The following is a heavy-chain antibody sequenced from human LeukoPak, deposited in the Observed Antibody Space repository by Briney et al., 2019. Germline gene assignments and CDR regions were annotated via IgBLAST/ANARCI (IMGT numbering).Heavy chain of an antibody. CDR3: ARVTSSGYYYMDV. V-gene: IGHV4-61*02. Sequence: SQTLSLTCTVSGGSISSGSYYWSWIRQPAGKGLEWIGRIYTSGSTNYNPSLKSRVTISVDASKNQFSLKLSSVTAADTAVYYCARVTSSGYYYMDVWGKGTTVTVSS. CDR2: IYTSGST. J-gene: IGHJ6*03. CDR1: GGSISSGSYY. D-gene: IGHD3-22*01.